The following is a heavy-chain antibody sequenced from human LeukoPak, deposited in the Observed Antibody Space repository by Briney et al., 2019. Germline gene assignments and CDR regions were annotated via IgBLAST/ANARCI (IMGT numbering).Heavy chain of an antibody. V-gene: IGHV3-7*04. CDR1: GFTFSSYW. J-gene: IGHJ4*02. Sequence: GGSLRLSCAVSGFTFSSYWMSWVRQAPGKGLEWVANINQDGSEKYYVDSVKGRFTISRDNAKNSLYLQMNSLRAEDTAVYYCARATWYGDYVDYWGQGTLVTVSS. CDR2: INQDGSEK. D-gene: IGHD4-17*01. CDR3: ARATWYGDYVDY.